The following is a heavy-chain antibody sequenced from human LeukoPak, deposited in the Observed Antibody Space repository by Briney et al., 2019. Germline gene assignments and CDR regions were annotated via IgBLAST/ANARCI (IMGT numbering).Heavy chain of an antibody. CDR1: GGSISSYY. CDR2: IYYSGST. V-gene: IGHV4-59*08. J-gene: IGHJ3*02. D-gene: IGHD3-9*01. Sequence: PSQTLSLTCTVSGGSISSYYWSWIRQPPGKGLEWIGYIYYSGSTNNNPSLKSRVTISVDTSKNQFSLKLSSATAADTAVYYCARQLRYFDWLLYDAFDIWGQGTMVTVSS. CDR3: ARQLRYFDWLLYDAFDI.